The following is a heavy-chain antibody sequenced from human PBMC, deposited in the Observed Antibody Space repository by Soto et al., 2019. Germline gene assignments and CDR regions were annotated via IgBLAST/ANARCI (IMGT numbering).Heavy chain of an antibody. CDR2: IVPMFGTS. J-gene: IGHJ6*02. D-gene: IGHD3-10*01. CDR3: ARGDDFDYYYGVDV. Sequence: SVKVSCKASGGTFSNHAISCVRQAPGQGLEWMGGIVPMFGTSNYAQKFQGRVTTTADKSTNTAYMELSSLTSADTAVYSCARGDDFDYYYGVDVWGQGTTVT. CDR1: GGTFSNHA. V-gene: IGHV1-69*06.